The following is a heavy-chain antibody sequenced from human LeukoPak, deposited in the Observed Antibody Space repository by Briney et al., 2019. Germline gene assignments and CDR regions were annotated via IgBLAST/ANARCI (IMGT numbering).Heavy chain of an antibody. Sequence: GGSLRLSCTASGFTFGDYAMSWVRQAPGKGLELVATIKQDGSVKYYVDSVKGRFTISRDNAKNSLYLQMNSLRVGDTAVYYCARVTREPDYWGQGTLVTVSS. CDR3: ARVTREPDY. J-gene: IGHJ4*02. CDR2: IKQDGSVK. V-gene: IGHV3-7*04. D-gene: IGHD1-26*01. CDR1: GFTFGDYA.